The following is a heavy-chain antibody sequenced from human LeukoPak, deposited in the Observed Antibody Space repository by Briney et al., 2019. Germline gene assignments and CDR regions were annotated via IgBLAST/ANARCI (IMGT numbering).Heavy chain of an antibody. CDR2: IKYDGSGI. CDR1: GFTFSNYW. CDR3: ARMGDDY. J-gene: IGHJ4*02. Sequence: GGSLRLSCAASGFTFSNYWMSWVRQAPGKGLEWVANIKYDGSGINYVDSVKGRFTISRDNAKNSLYLQMNSLRAEDTAVYYCARMGDDYWGQGTLVTVSS. D-gene: IGHD1-26*01. V-gene: IGHV3-7*01.